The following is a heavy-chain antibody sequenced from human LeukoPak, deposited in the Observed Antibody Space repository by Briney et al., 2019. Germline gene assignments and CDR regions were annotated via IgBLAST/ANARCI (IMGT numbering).Heavy chain of an antibody. Sequence: SQTLSLTCAISGDSVSSNSAAWNWIRQSPSRGLEWLGRTYYRSKWYNDYAVSVKSRITINPDTSKNQFSLQLNSVTPEDTAVYYCARATDYGSGRQPTQYYFDYWGQGTLVTVSS. V-gene: IGHV6-1*01. CDR2: TYYRSKWYN. D-gene: IGHD3-10*01. CDR1: GDSVSSNSAA. J-gene: IGHJ4*02. CDR3: ARATDYGSGRQPTQYYFDY.